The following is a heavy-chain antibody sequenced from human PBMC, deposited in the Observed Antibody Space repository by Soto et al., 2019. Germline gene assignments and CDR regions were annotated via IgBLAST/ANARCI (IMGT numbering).Heavy chain of an antibody. Sequence: GGSLRLSCAASGFTFSDYYMSWIRQAPGKGLEWVSYITSSGSTIYYADSVRGRFTISRDNAKNSLYLQMNSLRAEDTAVYYCARGGDYYYYYMDVWGKGTTVTVAS. J-gene: IGHJ6*03. V-gene: IGHV3-11*01. D-gene: IGHD3-16*01. CDR3: ARGGDYYYYYMDV. CDR1: GFTFSDYY. CDR2: ITSSGSTI.